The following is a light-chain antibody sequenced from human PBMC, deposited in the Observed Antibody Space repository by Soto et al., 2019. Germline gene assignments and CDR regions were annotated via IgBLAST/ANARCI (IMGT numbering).Light chain of an antibody. CDR1: QRISNY. CDR3: QQSYTTPYT. CDR2: GAS. J-gene: IGKJ2*01. Sequence: DIQMTQSPSSLSASIGDRVTITCRASQRISNYFNWYQQKPGKAPELLIYGASKLQSGVPSRFSGSGSGTEFTLTISSLQPEDVATYYCQQSYTTPYTFGQGTKLQI. V-gene: IGKV1-39*01.